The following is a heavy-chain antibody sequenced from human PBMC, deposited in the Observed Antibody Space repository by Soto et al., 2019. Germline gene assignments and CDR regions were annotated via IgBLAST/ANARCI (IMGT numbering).Heavy chain of an antibody. CDR1: GGTFSSYA. J-gene: IGHJ6*02. CDR3: ARETLKGYDFWRIYYYYYGMDV. V-gene: IGHV1-18*01. CDR2: ISAYNGNT. D-gene: IGHD3-3*01. Sequence: ASVKVSCKASGGTFSSYAISWVRQAPGQGLEWMGWISAYNGNTNYAQKLQGRVTMTTDTSTSTAYMELRSLRSDDTAVYYCARETLKGYDFWRIYYYYYGMDVWGQGTTVTV.